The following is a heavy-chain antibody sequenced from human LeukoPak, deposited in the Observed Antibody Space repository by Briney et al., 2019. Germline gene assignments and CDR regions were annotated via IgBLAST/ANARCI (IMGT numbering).Heavy chain of an antibody. CDR2: ISSSSSTI. CDR1: GFTFSSYS. V-gene: IGHV3-48*01. Sequence: GGSLRLSCAASGFTFSSYSMNWVRQAPRKGLEWVSYISSSSSTIYYADSVKGRFTISRDNAKNTVYLQLTSLRVEDTAVYYCTRDPYDYVWGHYRPRYCDYWGQGTLVTVSS. D-gene: IGHD3-16*01. CDR3: TRDPYDYVWGHYRPRYCDY. J-gene: IGHJ4*02.